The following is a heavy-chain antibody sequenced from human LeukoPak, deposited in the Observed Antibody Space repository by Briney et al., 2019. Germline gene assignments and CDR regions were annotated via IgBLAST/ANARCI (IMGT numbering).Heavy chain of an antibody. CDR1: GYTFTSYD. D-gene: IGHD6-13*01. CDR3: ASWEAAAGPSYYYYYMDV. V-gene: IGHV1-2*06. Sequence: ASVKVSCKASGYTFTSYDINWVRQAPGQGLEWMGRINPNSGGTNYAQKFQGRVTMTRDTSISTAYMGLSRLRSDDTAVYYCASWEAAAGPSYYYYYMDVWGKGTTVTVSS. CDR2: INPNSGGT. J-gene: IGHJ6*03.